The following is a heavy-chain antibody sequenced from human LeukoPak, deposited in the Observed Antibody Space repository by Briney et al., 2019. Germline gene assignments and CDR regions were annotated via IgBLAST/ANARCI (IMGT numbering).Heavy chain of an antibody. D-gene: IGHD3-22*01. CDR3: AKDGGYYYEVYFDY. CDR2: ISGSGGST. V-gene: IGHV3-23*01. Sequence: GGSLRLSCAASGFTFSSYGMHWVRQAPGKGLEWVSAISGSGGSTYYADSVKGRFTISRDNSKNTLYLQMNSLRAEDTAVYYCAKDGGYYYEVYFDYWGQGTLVTVSS. J-gene: IGHJ4*02. CDR1: GFTFSSYG.